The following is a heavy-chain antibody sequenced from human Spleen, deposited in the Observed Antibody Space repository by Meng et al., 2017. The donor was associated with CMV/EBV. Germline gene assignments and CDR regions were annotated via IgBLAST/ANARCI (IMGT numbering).Heavy chain of an antibody. CDR3: ARGREAAYYYYGMDV. CDR2: MNPNSGNT. CDR1: GYTFTSYD. V-gene: IGHV1-8*01. J-gene: IGHJ6*02. Sequence: ASVKVSCKASGYTFTSYDINWVRQATGQGLEWMGWMNPNSGNTGYAQKFQGRVTMTRNTSISTAYMELSSLRSEDTAVYYCARGREAAYYYYGMDVWGQGTTVTVSS. D-gene: IGHD6-13*01.